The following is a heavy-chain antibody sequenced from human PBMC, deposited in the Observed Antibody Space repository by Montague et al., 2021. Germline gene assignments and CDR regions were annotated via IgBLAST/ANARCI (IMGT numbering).Heavy chain of an antibody. Sequence: SETLSLTCSVSGDSINGWYWSWIRQPPGKGLEWIGSVFYSEATNYNPSLKSRVTMSADTSKNQVSLKVNSVTAADTAVYYCARRGRPMGLYHFDYWGQGTLVTVSS. V-gene: IGHV4-59*01. J-gene: IGHJ4*02. CDR1: GDSINGWY. CDR3: ARRGRPMGLYHFDY. CDR2: VFYSEAT. D-gene: IGHD2-8*01.